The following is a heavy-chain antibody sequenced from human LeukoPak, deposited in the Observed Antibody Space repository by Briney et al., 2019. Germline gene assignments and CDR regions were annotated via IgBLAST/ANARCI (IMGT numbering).Heavy chain of an antibody. CDR2: IRSKAFAGTT. Sequence: AGGSLRLSCSASGFTFCDYAMTWVRQAPGKGLEWLGFIRSKAFAGTTEYAASVKGRFTISRDDSISIAYPQMDSLKTEDSAVYYCCRAPYNNYVNLDYWGQGTLVAVSS. CDR3: CRAPYNNYVNLDY. CDR1: GFTFCDYA. V-gene: IGHV3-49*04. J-gene: IGHJ4*02. D-gene: IGHD4-11*01.